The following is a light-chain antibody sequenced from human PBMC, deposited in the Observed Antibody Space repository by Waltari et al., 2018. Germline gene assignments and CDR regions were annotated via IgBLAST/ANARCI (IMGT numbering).Light chain of an antibody. V-gene: IGKV4-1*01. CDR2: WAS. CDR3: QQYYSTPYT. Sequence: DIVMTQSPDSLAVSLGERATINCKSSQNVLFSSNTKNYLAGYQQKPGQPPKLLIYWASTRESGVPDRFSGSGSGTDFTLTISSLQAEDVAVYYCQQYYSTPYTFGQGTKLEIK. J-gene: IGKJ2*01. CDR1: QNVLFSSNTKNY.